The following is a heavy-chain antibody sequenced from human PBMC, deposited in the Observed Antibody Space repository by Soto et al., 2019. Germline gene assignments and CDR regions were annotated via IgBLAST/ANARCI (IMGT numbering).Heavy chain of an antibody. V-gene: IGHV3-23*01. J-gene: IGHJ6*02. CDR3: AKPILDLYGSGSPSVFYYGMDV. Sequence: GGSLRLSCTASGFTFGDYAMSWFRQAPGKGLEWVSAISGSGGRTYYADTVKGRFTISRDNSKNTVYLRMNGLKADDSAVYYCAKPILDLYGSGSPSVFYYGMDVWGRGTTVTVSS. D-gene: IGHD3-10*01. CDR2: ISGSGGRT. CDR1: GFTFGDYA.